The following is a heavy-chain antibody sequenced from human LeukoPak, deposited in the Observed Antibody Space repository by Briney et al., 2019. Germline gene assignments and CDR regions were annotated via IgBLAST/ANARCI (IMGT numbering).Heavy chain of an antibody. CDR1: GGSISSGDYY. Sequence: SQTLSLTCTVSGGSISSGDYYWSWIRQPPGKGLEWVGYMYYSGSTYYNPSLKSRVTISVDTSKNQFSLQLSSVTAADTAVYYCARPYYYDSRIDPWGQGTLVTVSS. CDR3: ARPYYYDSRIDP. D-gene: IGHD3-22*01. CDR2: MYYSGST. J-gene: IGHJ5*02. V-gene: IGHV4-30-4*01.